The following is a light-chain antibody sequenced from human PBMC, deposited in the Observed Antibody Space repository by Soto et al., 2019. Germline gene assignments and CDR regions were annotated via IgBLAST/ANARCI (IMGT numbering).Light chain of an antibody. CDR1: QSVSSSY. V-gene: IGKV3-20*01. CDR2: GAS. J-gene: IGKJ1*01. Sequence: EIVLTQSPGTLSLSPGERATLSCRVSQSVSSSYLAWYQQKPVQAPRLLIYGASSRATGIPDRFSGSGSGTDFTLTISRLEPEDFAVYYCQQYGSSPRTFGQGTKVDIK. CDR3: QQYGSSPRT.